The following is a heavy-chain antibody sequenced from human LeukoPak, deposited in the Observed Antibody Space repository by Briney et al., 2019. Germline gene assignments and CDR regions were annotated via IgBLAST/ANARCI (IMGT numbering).Heavy chain of an antibody. CDR1: GGSISSSSYY. V-gene: IGHV4-39*07. CDR2: IYYSGST. CDR3: ARAVVVVAAIGHYFDY. D-gene: IGHD2-15*01. J-gene: IGHJ4*02. Sequence: MASETLSLTCTVSGGSISSSSYYWGWIRQPPGKGLEWIGSIYYSGSTYYNPSLKSRVTISVDTSKNQFSLKLSSVTAADTAVYYCARAVVVVAAIGHYFDYWGQGTLVTVSS.